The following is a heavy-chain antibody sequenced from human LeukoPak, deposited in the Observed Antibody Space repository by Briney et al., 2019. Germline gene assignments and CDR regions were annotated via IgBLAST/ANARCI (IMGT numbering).Heavy chain of an antibody. V-gene: IGHV4-4*07. Sequence: SETLSLTCTVSGDSISNYSWSWLRQPAGKGLEWIGRIYAGEGAKYNPSLETRVTVSVDTSTNQLSLKLSSVTAADTAVYYCAREGYSYGYYFDYWGQGTLVTVSS. D-gene: IGHD5-18*01. CDR1: GDSISNYS. CDR3: AREGYSYGYYFDY. CDR2: IYAGEGA. J-gene: IGHJ4*02.